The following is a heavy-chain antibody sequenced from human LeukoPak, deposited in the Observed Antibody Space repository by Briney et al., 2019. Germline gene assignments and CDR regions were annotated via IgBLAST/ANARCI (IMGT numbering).Heavy chain of an antibody. CDR1: GFTFRTYT. J-gene: IGHJ4*02. Sequence: PGGSLRLSCAASGFTFRTYTMHWVRQAPGKGLEWVAVISHDETHKYYSDSVKGRFTISRDNSKNTLYLQMNSLRAEDTAVYYCAKDLSDPVMVIDSWGQGTLVTVSS. CDR3: AKDLSDPVMVIDS. CDR2: ISHDETHK. D-gene: IGHD5-18*01. V-gene: IGHV3-30-3*01.